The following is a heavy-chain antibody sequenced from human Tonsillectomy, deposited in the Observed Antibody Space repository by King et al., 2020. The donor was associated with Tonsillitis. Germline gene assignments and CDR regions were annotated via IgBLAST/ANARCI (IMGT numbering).Heavy chain of an antibody. Sequence: VQLVESGGGFVQPGGSLRLSCVASGFTVSNNFMSWVRQAPGKGLQWVSAIYPAGGTYYADSVKGRFTISRDNFKNTLFLQMNSLRGEDTAVYYCARDFPGTAGYWGQGTLVTVSS. V-gene: IGHV3-66*01. J-gene: IGHJ4*02. CDR2: IYPAGGT. CDR3: ARDFPGTAGY. D-gene: IGHD1-1*01. CDR1: GFTVSNNF.